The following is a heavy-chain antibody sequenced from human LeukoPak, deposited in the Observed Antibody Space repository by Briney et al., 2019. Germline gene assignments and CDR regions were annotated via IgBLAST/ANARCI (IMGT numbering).Heavy chain of an antibody. CDR3: ARDDNSGYYSGP. CDR2: INPSSGGT. J-gene: IGHJ5*02. V-gene: IGHV1-2*06. D-gene: IGHD3-22*01. Sequence: VRINPSSGGTNYAQKFQGRVTTTRDTSITTAYMELSRLRSDDTAVYYCARDDNSGYYSGPWGQGTLVTVSS.